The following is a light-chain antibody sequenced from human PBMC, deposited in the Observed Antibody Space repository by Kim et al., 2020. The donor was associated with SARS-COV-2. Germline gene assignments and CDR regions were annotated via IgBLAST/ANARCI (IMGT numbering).Light chain of an antibody. CDR1: QTINHY. CDR3: QQSYSAPHT. J-gene: IGKJ2*01. Sequence: DIQMTQYPSSLSASVGDRVTITCRASQTINHYLNWYQQKPGKVPKLLIYAASTLHSGVPSRFSGSESGTDFTLTISSLQPEDFATYYCQQSYSAPHTFGQGTKLEI. V-gene: IGKV1-39*01. CDR2: AAS.